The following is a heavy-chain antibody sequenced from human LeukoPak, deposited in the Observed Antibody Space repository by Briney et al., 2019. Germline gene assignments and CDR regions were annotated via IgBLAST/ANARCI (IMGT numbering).Heavy chain of an antibody. J-gene: IGHJ4*02. D-gene: IGHD2-15*01. CDR3: ARDPSKQAARPQPLLPDY. CDR2: ISYDGSNK. Sequence: PGGSLRLSCAASGFTFSSYAMHWVRQAPGKGLEWVAVISYDGSNKYYADSVKGRFTISRDNSKNTLYLQMNSLRAEDTAVYYCARDPSKQAARPQPLLPDYWGQGTLVTVSS. V-gene: IGHV3-30-3*01. CDR1: GFTFSSYA.